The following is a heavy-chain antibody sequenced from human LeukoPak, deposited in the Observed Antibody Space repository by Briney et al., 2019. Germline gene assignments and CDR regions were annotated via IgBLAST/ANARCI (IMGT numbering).Heavy chain of an antibody. CDR2: IRYDGSNK. CDR3: AKDRTDIVVVVAADEIDY. D-gene: IGHD2-15*01. V-gene: IGHV3-30*02. J-gene: IGHJ4*02. Sequence: GGSLRLSCAASGFTFSSYGMHWVRQAPGKGLEWVAFIRYDGSNKYYADSAKGRFTISRDNSKNTLYLQMNSLRAEDTAVYYCAKDRTDIVVVVAADEIDYWGQGTLVTVSS. CDR1: GFTFSSYG.